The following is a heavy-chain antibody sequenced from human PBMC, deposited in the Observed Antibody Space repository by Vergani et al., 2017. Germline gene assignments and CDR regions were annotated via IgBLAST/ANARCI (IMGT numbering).Heavy chain of an antibody. Sequence: EVHLLESGGGLVQPGGSLRLTCAASEFTFSNYAMNWVRQAPGKGLEWVSGISGSGVSAYYTDSVKGRFTISRDNSKNMLFLQMNNLRTEDTAIYYCAKARDPNCKGGNCYSYYYGLDLWGQGTTVTVSS. J-gene: IGHJ6*02. CDR3: AKARDPNCKGGNCYSYYYGLDL. V-gene: IGHV3-23*01. CDR1: EFTFSNYA. D-gene: IGHD2-21*01. CDR2: ISGSGVSA.